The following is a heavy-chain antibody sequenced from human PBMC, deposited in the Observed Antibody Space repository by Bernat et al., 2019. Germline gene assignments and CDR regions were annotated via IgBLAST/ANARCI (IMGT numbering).Heavy chain of an antibody. D-gene: IGHD3-3*01. Sequence: VQLLESGGGVVQPGRSLRLSCAASGFTFSSYAMHWVRQAPGKGLEWVAVISYDGSNKYYADSVKGRFTISRDNSKNTLYLQMNSLRAEDTAVYYCARELRFLEWSYFDYWGQGTLVTVSS. V-gene: IGHV3-30-3*01. CDR1: GFTFSSYA. J-gene: IGHJ4*02. CDR2: ISYDGSNK. CDR3: ARELRFLEWSYFDY.